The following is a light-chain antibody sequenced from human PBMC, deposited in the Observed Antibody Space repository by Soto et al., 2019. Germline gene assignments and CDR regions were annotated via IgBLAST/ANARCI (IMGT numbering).Light chain of an antibody. Sequence: QLVLTQSPSASASLGASVKLTCTLSSGHSSYAIAWHQQQPEKGPRYLMRLNSDGSHTKGDGIPDRFSGSSSGAERYLTISSLQSEDVADYYCQTWGTGIWVFGGGTKLTVL. CDR3: QTWGTGIWV. CDR2: LNSDGSH. V-gene: IGLV4-69*01. CDR1: SGHSSYA. J-gene: IGLJ3*02.